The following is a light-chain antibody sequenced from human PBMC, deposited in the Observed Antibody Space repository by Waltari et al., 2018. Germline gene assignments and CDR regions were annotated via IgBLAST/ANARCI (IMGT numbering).Light chain of an antibody. Sequence: AIRMTQSPSSFSASTGARVPITCRASQGISSYLAWYQQKPGKAPKLLIYAASTLQSGVPSRFSGSGSGTDFTLTISCLQSEDFATYYCQQYYSYPQTFGQGTKVEIK. CDR3: QQYYSYPQT. CDR1: QGISSY. V-gene: IGKV1-8*01. CDR2: AAS. J-gene: IGKJ1*01.